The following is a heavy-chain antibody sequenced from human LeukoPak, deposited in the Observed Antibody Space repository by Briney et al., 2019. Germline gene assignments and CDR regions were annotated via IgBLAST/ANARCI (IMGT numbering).Heavy chain of an antibody. CDR1: GYTFTSYG. J-gene: IGHJ1*01. CDR3: ARDAHSSSWDGYFQH. D-gene: IGHD6-13*01. Sequence: ASVKVSCKASGYTFTSYGITWVRQAPGQGLEWMGWISAYNGNTNYAQKLQGRVTMTTDTSTSTAYMELRSLRSDDTAVYYCARDAHSSSWDGYFQHWGQGTLVTVSS. V-gene: IGHV1-18*01. CDR2: ISAYNGNT.